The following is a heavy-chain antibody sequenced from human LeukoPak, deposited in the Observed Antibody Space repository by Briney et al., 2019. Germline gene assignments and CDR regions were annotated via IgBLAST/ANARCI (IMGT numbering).Heavy chain of an antibody. D-gene: IGHD3-10*01. CDR1: GYSMSSGNY. CDR3: ARSFSSVSGSYYHFDY. CDR2: IYHTGST. J-gene: IGHJ4*02. Sequence: SETLSLTCVVSGYSMSSGNYWGWIRQPPGKGLEWIGSIYHTGSTYYNPSLQSRVTISVDTSKNQFSLTLTSVTAADTALYYCARSFSSVSGSYYHFDYWGQGTLVIVSS. V-gene: IGHV4-38-2*01.